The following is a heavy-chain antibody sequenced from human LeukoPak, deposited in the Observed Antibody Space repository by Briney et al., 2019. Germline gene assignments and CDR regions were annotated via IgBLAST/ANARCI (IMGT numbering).Heavy chain of an antibody. V-gene: IGHV4-61*02. J-gene: IGHJ4*02. CDR3: ASSQWLAYDY. CDR1: GGSISSGSYY. CDR2: MYTSGST. D-gene: IGHD6-19*01. Sequence: SETLSLTCTVSGGSISSGSYYWSWIRQPAGKGLEWIGRMYTSGSTNYNPSLKSRVTISVDTSKNQFSLKLSSVTAADTAVYYCASSQWLAYDYWGQGTLVTVSS.